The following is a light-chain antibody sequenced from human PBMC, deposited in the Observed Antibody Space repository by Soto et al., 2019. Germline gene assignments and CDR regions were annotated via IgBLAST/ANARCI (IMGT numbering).Light chain of an antibody. V-gene: IGLV2-23*02. CDR3: CSYAGSSTFPYV. CDR1: SSDVGSYNL. CDR2: EVS. J-gene: IGLJ1*01. Sequence: QSVLTQPASVSGSPGQSITISCTGTSSDVGSYNLVSWYQHHPGKAPKLMIYEVSKRLSGVSNRFSGSKSGNTASLTISGLQAEDEADYYCCSYAGSSTFPYVFGTGTKVTVL.